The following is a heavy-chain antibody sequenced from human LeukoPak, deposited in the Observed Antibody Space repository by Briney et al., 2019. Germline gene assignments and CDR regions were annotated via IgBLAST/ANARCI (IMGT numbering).Heavy chain of an antibody. D-gene: IGHD3-22*01. CDR1: GYSFTSHW. V-gene: IGHV5-10-1*01. CDR3: ARQRYYYDFNGYYHDY. J-gene: IGHJ4*02. Sequence: GESLQISCEGSGYSFTSHWISWVRQMPGKGLEWMGTIDPTDSYTNYSPSFQGHVTISADKSISTAYLQWSSLKASDTAMYYCARQRYYYDFNGYYHDYWGQGTLVIVSA. CDR2: IDPTDSYT.